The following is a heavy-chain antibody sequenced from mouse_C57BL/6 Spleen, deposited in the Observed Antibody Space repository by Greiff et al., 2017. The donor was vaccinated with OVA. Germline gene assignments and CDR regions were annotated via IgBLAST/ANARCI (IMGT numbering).Heavy chain of an antibody. CDR3: ARPGTGYYAMDY. Sequence: VKLMESGPELVKPGASVKISCKASGYAFSSSWMNWVKQRPGKGLEWIGRLYPGDGDTNYNGKFKGKATLTADKSSSTAYMQLSSLTSEDSAVYFCARPGTGYYAMDYWGQGTSVTVSS. CDR1: GYAFSSSW. D-gene: IGHD4-1*01. CDR2: LYPGDGDT. V-gene: IGHV1-82*01. J-gene: IGHJ4*01.